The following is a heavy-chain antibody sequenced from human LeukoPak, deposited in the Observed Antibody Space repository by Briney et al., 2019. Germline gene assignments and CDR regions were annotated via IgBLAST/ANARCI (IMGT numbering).Heavy chain of an antibody. D-gene: IGHD3-3*01. J-gene: IGHJ6*02. Sequence: PGGSLRLSCAASGFTFSSYGMHWVRQAPGKGLEWVAVISYDGSNKYYADSVKGRFTISRDNSKTTLYLQMNSLRAEDTAVYYCAKPDAPYYDFWSGYYFLDVWGRGTTVTVSS. CDR2: ISYDGSNK. CDR1: GFTFSSYG. CDR3: AKPDAPYYDFWSGYYFLDV. V-gene: IGHV3-30*18.